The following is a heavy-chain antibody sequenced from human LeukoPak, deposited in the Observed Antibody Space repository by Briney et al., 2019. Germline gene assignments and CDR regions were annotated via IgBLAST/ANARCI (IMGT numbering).Heavy chain of an antibody. D-gene: IGHD3-9*01. CDR3: ASLGNYDILTGYYPDY. Sequence: GGSLRLSCAASGFTFSSYSMNWVRQAPGKGLEWVSYISSSSSTIYYADSVKGRFTISRDNAKNSLYLQMNSLRAEGTAVYYCASLGNYDILTGYYPDYWGQGTLVTVSS. V-gene: IGHV3-48*04. CDR1: GFTFSSYS. J-gene: IGHJ4*02. CDR2: ISSSSSTI.